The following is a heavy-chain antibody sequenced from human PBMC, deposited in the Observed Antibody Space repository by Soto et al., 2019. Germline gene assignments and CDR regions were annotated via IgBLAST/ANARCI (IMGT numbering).Heavy chain of an antibody. V-gene: IGHV2-5*01. CDR3: RLLKGMSSRTTGSL. D-gene: IGHD4-17*01. CDR2: IYWNDDK. Sequence: QITLKESVPTLVKPTQTLTLTCTFSGFSLNSTGMGGGWMRQPPGEAVEWLGLIYWNDDKLYNPSLKSRLTIPKATSKKQVVLTMTNLDPVDTTTYYVRLLKGMSSRTTGSLWGQGPLVTVSS. J-gene: IGHJ4*02. CDR1: GFSLNSTGMG.